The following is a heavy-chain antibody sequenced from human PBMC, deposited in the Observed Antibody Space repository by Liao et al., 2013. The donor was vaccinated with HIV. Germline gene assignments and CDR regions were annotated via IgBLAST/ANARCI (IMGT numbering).Heavy chain of an antibody. J-gene: IGHJ4*02. V-gene: IGHV4-30-2*01. D-gene: IGHD3-10*01. CDR1: GGSISSGDYS. Sequence: QVQLQESGPRLVKPSQTLSLTCDVSGGSISSGDYSWSWIRQPPGKGLEWIGYIYLGGSTYYNPSLKSRVTISLDRSKNQFSLKLTSVTAADTAVYYCARDSRGSGFDYWGQGTLVTVSS. CDR3: ARDSRGSGFDY. CDR2: IYLGGST.